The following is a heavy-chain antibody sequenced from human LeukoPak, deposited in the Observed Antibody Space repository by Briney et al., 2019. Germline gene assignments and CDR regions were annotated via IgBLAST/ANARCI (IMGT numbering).Heavy chain of an antibody. D-gene: IGHD6-13*01. J-gene: IGHJ4*02. CDR2: INHSGST. CDR1: GGSFSGYY. V-gene: IGHV4-34*01. Sequence: SETLSLTCAVYGGSFSGYYWSWIRQPPGKGLEWIGEINHSGSTNYNPSFKSRVTISVDTSKNQFSLKLSSVTAADTAVYYCARGPYSSSWYEFDYWGQGTLVTVSS. CDR3: ARGPYSSSWYEFDY.